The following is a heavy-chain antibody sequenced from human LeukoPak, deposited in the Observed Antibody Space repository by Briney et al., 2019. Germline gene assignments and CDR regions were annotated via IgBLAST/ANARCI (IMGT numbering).Heavy chain of an antibody. CDR2: IRPDGSHI. J-gene: IGHJ4*02. CDR1: GLIFSSYG. V-gene: IGHV3-33*08. CDR3: LREVDWKYAFDY. D-gene: IGHD1-7*01. Sequence: GGSLRLSCAASGLIFSSYGMHWVRQAPGKGPEWVAVIRPDGSHISYVDPVKGRFTISRDNSNNMLYLQMSSLRAEDTALYYCLREVDWKYAFDYWGRGTLVTVSS.